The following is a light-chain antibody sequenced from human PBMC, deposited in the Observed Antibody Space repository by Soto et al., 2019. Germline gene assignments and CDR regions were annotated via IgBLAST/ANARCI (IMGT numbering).Light chain of an antibody. CDR1: QGISSY. J-gene: IGKJ2*01. CDR2: AAS. CDR3: QQLNAYPYT. V-gene: IGKV1-9*01. Sequence: IQLTQSPSSLSASVGDRVTITCRASQGISSYFAWYQQKPGKAPKVLIYAASTLQNGVPPRFSGSGSGTDFTLTISSLQPEAFATYYCQQLNAYPYTFGQGTQLEIK.